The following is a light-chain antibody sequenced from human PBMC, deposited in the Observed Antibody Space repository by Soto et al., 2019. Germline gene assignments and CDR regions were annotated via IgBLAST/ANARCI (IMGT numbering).Light chain of an antibody. CDR2: GAT. Sequence: EIVLTQSPGTLSLSPGERATLSCRASQSVSSDYLAWYQQKPGQTPRLLVYGATNRATAIPVRFSGSGSRTDFTLTISRREPEDFVVYSCQQYGSSPYTFGQGTKLEI. V-gene: IGKV3-20*01. J-gene: IGKJ2*01. CDR1: QSVSSDY. CDR3: QQYGSSPYT.